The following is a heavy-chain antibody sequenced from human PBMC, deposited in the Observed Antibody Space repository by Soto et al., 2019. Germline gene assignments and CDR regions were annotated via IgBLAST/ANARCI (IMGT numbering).Heavy chain of an antibody. CDR1: GFAFNTYS. CDR3: ARDDGWLILYY. J-gene: IGHJ4*02. Sequence: EVQLVESGGGPVKPGGSLRLSCAASGFAFNTYSMNWVRQAPGKGLEWVAFITRSSSYIYYAESVRGRFTLSRDNAKNSLYLKMTGLRAEDTAIYYCARDDGWLILYYWGQGTLVTVSS. D-gene: IGHD6-19*01. CDR2: ITRSSSYI. V-gene: IGHV3-21*06.